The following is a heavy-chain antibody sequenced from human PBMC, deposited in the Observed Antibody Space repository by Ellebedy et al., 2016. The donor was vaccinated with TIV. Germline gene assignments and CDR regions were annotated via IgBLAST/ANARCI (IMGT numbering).Heavy chain of an antibody. CDR3: SIAVDGTTWFDP. Sequence: PGGSLRLSCQGSGYSFTNRWIGWARQMPGKGLEWVGIIHPADSHTKYSPSFQGQVTISADKSISTAYLQLSNLKASDTAIYYCSIAVDGTTWFDPWGQGTLVTVSS. V-gene: IGHV5-51*01. D-gene: IGHD5-24*01. J-gene: IGHJ5*02. CDR2: IHPADSHT. CDR1: GYSFTNRW.